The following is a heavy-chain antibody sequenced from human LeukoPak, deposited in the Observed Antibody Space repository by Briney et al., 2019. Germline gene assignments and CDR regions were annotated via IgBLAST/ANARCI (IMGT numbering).Heavy chain of an antibody. CDR3: ARAYGYYDSTDPSDY. J-gene: IGHJ4*02. V-gene: IGHV3-30-3*01. D-gene: IGHD3-22*01. CDR1: AFTLSSYA. Sequence: GQSLRLSCAASAFTLSSYAMKWVSQAPGKGLEREAVISYDGSNKYYADSVKGRFTISRDNSKNTLYLQMNSLRAEDTAVYYCARAYGYYDSTDPSDYCGQGSLVTVSS. CDR2: ISYDGSNK.